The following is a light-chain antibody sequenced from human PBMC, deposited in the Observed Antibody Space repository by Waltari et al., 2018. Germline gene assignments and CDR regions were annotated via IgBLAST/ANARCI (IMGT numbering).Light chain of an antibody. J-gene: IGKJ2*01. Sequence: DIQMTQSPASLSASVGETVTITCRESQSITKYLNLYQQKAGEVPKLTMFTVSTLQRGVSSRFSGRGSGTNFTLTITSLQREDLATYHCQQTHTTPYTFGQGTKLEI. CDR3: QQTHTTPYT. CDR2: TVS. CDR1: QSITKY. V-gene: IGKV1-39*01.